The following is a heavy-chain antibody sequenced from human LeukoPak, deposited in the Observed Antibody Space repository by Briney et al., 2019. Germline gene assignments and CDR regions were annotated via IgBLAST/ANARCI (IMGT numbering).Heavy chain of an antibody. D-gene: IGHD5-12*01. CDR3: ARSDVDIVATIRSSSFDP. Sequence: PSETLSLTCTVSGGSISSSSYYWGWIRQPPGKGLEWLGSIYYSGSTYYNPSFKSRVTISVDTSKNQFSLKLSSVTAADTAVYYCARSDVDIVATIRSSSFDPWGQGTLVTVSS. CDR1: GGSISSSSYY. V-gene: IGHV4-39*01. J-gene: IGHJ5*02. CDR2: IYYSGST.